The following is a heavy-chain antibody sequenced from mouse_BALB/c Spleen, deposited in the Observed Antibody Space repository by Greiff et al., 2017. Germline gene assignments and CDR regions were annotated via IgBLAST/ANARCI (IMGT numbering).Heavy chain of an antibody. J-gene: IGHJ4*01. CDR2: IWAGGST. CDR1: GFSLTSYG. CDR3: ARADPHYAMDY. V-gene: IGHV2-9*02. Sequence: VQLQESGPGLVAPSQSLSITCTVSGFSLTSYGVHWVRQPPGKGLEWLGVIWAGGSTNYNSALMSRLSISKDNSKSQVFLKMNSLQTDDTAMYYCARADPHYAMDYWGQGTSVTVSS.